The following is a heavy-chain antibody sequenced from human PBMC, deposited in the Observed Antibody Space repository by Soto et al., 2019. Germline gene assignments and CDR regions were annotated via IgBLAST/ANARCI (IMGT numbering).Heavy chain of an antibody. CDR2: XSRXSSYX. V-gene: IGHV3-21*01. CDR1: GFTFSXXS. J-gene: IGHJ6*02. D-gene: IGHD3-16*01. CDR3: ASAMITFGXXXPNGMDV. Sequence: GGSLRLSCAASGFTFSXXSMXXXXXXPGKXLXXVXXXSRXSSYXYYADSVKGRFTISRDNAKNSLYLPMNSLRAEDTXXXYCASAMITFGXXXPNGMDVWGQGTTVTVSS.